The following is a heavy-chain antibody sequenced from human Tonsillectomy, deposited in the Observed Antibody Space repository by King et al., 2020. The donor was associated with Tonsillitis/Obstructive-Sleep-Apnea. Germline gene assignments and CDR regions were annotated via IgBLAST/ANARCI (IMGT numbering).Heavy chain of an antibody. CDR3: ARDMVLEAGGDAFDI. CDR2: IYYSGST. CDR1: SGSVSSYD. J-gene: IGHJ3*02. D-gene: IGHD2-8*01. Sequence: QLQESGPGLVKPSETLSLTCTVSSGSVSSYDWSWVRQPPGKGLEWIGYIYYSGSTNYNPSLKSRVTISVDTSKNQFSLKLSSVTAADTAVYYCARDMVLEAGGDAFDIWGQGTMVTVSS. V-gene: IGHV4-59*02.